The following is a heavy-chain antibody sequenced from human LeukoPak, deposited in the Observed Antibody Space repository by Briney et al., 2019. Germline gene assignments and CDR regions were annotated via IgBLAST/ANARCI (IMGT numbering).Heavy chain of an antibody. D-gene: IGHD2-21*02. CDR1: GYSFTSYW. Sequence: GESLKISCKGSGYSFTSYWIGWVRQMPGKGLEWMGIIYPGDSDARYSPSFQGQVTISVDKSISTAYLQWSSLKASDTAMYYCARLGVGGGDCPRCAFDIWGQGTMVTVSS. J-gene: IGHJ3*02. CDR3: ARLGVGGGDCPRCAFDI. CDR2: IYPGDSDA. V-gene: IGHV5-51*01.